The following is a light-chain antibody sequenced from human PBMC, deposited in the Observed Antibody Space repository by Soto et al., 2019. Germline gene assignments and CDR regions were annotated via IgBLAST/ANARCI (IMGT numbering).Light chain of an antibody. Sequence: EIVMTQSPATLSVSPGERATLSCRASQSVSSKLAWYQQKPGQAPRLLIYDASIRATGIPDTFSGSGSGTEFTLTITSLQSEDFAVYYCQRYSDWPPWTFGQGTKVDIK. CDR1: QSVSSK. V-gene: IGKV3-15*01. CDR3: QRYSDWPPWT. CDR2: DAS. J-gene: IGKJ1*01.